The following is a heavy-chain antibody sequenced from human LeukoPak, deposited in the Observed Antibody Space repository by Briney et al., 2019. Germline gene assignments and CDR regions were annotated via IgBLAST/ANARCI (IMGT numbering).Heavy chain of an antibody. J-gene: IGHJ4*02. CDR2: IIPIFGTA. D-gene: IGHD3-22*01. Sequence: ASVKVSCKASGGTFSSSSISWVRQAPGQGLEWMGGIIPIFGTANYAQKFQGRVTITADESTRTAYMKLSSLRSEDTAVYYCASGGPDSSGGDYWGQGTLVTVSS. CDR3: ASGGPDSSGGDY. CDR1: GGTFSSSS. V-gene: IGHV1-69*13.